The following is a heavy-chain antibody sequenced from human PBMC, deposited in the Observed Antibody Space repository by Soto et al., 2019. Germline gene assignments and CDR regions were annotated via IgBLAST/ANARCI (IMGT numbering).Heavy chain of an antibody. CDR1: GCTFSNYW. CDR2: INGDGSST. V-gene: IGHV3-74*01. Sequence: GGSLRLSCAASGCTFSNYWSHWVRQAPGKGLVWVSRINGDGSSTNYANSVKGRFTISRDNAKNTLYLQVNSLRAEDTAVYYCAKGGGRLIDYWGQRILVTVSS. D-gene: IGHD6-25*01. J-gene: IGHJ4*02. CDR3: AKGGGRLIDY.